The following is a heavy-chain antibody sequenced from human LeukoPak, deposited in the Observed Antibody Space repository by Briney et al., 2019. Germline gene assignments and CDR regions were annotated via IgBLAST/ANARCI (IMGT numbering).Heavy chain of an antibody. CDR3: ARDRFLEWLSYYYYYMDV. CDR1: GFTFSSYS. V-gene: IGHV3-21*01. D-gene: IGHD3-3*01. CDR2: ISSSSYI. Sequence: PGGSLRLSCAASGFTFSSYSMNWVRQAPGKGLEWVSSISSSSYIYYADSVKGRFTISRDNAKNSLYLQMNSLRAEDTAVYYCARDRFLEWLSYYYYYMDVWGKGTTFTVSS. J-gene: IGHJ6*03.